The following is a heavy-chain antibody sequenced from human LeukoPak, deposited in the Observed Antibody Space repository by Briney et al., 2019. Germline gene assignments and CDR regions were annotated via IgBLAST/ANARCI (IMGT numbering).Heavy chain of an antibody. D-gene: IGHD1-7*01. V-gene: IGHV3-23*01. Sequence: GGSLRLSCAASGFTFSSYAMGWVRQAPGKGLEWVSAISGSGGTTYYADSVKGWFTISRDNSKKTLYLQMNSLRAEDTAMFYCAKDVYNWNFYFDYWGQGTLVTVSS. CDR3: AKDVYNWNFYFDY. CDR1: GFTFSSYA. J-gene: IGHJ4*02. CDR2: ISGSGGTT.